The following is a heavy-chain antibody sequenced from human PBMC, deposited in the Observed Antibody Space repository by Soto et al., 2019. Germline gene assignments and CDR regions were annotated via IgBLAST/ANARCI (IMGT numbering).Heavy chain of an antibody. CDR3: ARAGSSGWYGVDY. J-gene: IGHJ4*02. CDR2: INAGNGNT. CDR1: GGTFSSYA. V-gene: IGHV1-3*01. Sequence: ASVKVSCKASGGTFSSYAISWVRQAPLQVLEWMGWINAGNGNTKYSQKYQGRVTITRDTSASTAYMELSRLRSEETDVYYCARAGSSGWYGVDYWGQGPLGAVSS. D-gene: IGHD6-19*01.